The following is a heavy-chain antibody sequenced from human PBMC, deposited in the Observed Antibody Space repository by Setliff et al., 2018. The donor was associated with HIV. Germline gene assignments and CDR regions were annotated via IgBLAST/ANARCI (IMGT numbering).Heavy chain of an antibody. CDR2: ISSSSSYI. V-gene: IGHV3-21*01. J-gene: IGHJ4*02. Sequence: NPGGSLRLSCAASGFTFSSYSMNWVRQAPGKGLEWVSSISSSSSYIYYADSVKGRFTISRDNAKNSLYLQMNSLRAEDTAVYYCARDPPRKYYYDSSGYYYRYWGQGTLVTVSS. D-gene: IGHD3-22*01. CDR3: ARDPPRKYYYDSSGYYYRY. CDR1: GFTFSSYS.